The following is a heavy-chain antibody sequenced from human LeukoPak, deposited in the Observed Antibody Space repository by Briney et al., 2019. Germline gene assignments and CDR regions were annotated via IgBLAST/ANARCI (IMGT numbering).Heavy chain of an antibody. V-gene: IGHV4-39*07. D-gene: IGHD6-13*01. CDR3: ARGHSNTWYPSGLHFDY. Sequence: SETLSLTCTVSGDSVSRSSSYWGWIRQPPGKGLEWIGSIYYSGSTYYSPSLESRVTISIDTSRTQFSLKLNSVTAADTGVYYCARGHSNTWYPSGLHFDYWGQGTLVSVSS. J-gene: IGHJ4*02. CDR1: GDSVSRSSSY. CDR2: IYYSGST.